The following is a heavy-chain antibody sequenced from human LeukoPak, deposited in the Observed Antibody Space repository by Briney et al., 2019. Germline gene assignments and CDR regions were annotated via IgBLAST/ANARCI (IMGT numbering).Heavy chain of an antibody. CDR3: AKVGTTADY. D-gene: IGHD4-11*01. CDR1: GFTFDDYA. CDR2: ISWNSGSI. V-gene: IGHV3-9*01. J-gene: IGHJ4*02. Sequence: GGSLRLSCAASGFTFDDYAMHWVRQAPGKGLEWVPGISWNSGSIGYADSVKGRFTISRDNAKNSLYLQMNSLRAEDTALYYCAKVGTTADYWGQGTLVTVSS.